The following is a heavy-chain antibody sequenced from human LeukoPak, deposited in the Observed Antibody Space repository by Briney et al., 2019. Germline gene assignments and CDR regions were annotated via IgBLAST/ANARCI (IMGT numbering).Heavy chain of an antibody. D-gene: IGHD1-26*01. CDR2: ISSNGGST. Sequence: GGSLRLSYAASGFTFSSYAMHWVRQAPGKGLEYVSAISSNGGSTYYANSVKGRFTISRDNSKNSLYLQMKSLRAEDTALYYCARRGYHDYSGFDYWGQGTLVTVSS. CDR1: GFTFSSYA. V-gene: IGHV3-64*01. CDR3: ARRGYHDYSGFDY. J-gene: IGHJ4*02.